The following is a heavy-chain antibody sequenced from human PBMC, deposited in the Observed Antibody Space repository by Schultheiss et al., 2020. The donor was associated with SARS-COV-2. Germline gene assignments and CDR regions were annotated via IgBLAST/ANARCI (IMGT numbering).Heavy chain of an antibody. CDR2: MNPNSGNT. CDR1: GYTFTSYD. V-gene: IGHV1-8*01. J-gene: IGHJ6*02. D-gene: IGHD2/OR15-2a*01. CDR3: ASALLSAAGDYYYYGMDV. Sequence: ASVKVSCKASGYTFTSYDINWVRQATGQGLEWMGWMNPNSGNTGYAQKFQGRVTITADESTSTAYMELSSLRSEDTAVYYCASALLSAAGDYYYYGMDVWGQGTTVTVSS.